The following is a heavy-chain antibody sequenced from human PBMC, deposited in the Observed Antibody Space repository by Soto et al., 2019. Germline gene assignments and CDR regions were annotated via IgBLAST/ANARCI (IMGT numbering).Heavy chain of an antibody. CDR3: ARDQDYYDSSGYYKAYYGMDV. D-gene: IGHD3-22*01. J-gene: IGHJ6*02. CDR2: IIPIFGTA. CDR1: GGAFSSYA. Sequence: SVKVSCQASGGAFSSYAISWVRQAPGQGLEWMGGIIPIFGTANYAQKFQGRVTITADESTSTAYMELSSLRSEDTAVYYCARDQDYYDSSGYYKAYYGMDVWGQGTTVTVSS. V-gene: IGHV1-69*13.